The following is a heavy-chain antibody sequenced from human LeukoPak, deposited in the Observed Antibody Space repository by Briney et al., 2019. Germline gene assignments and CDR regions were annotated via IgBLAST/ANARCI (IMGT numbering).Heavy chain of an antibody. Sequence: SGGSLRLSCAASGFTFSNYAMSWVRQAPGKGLEWVSAISGSGGSTYYADSVKGRFTISRDNSKNTLYLQMNSLRAEDTAVYYCAKDGGLGDPDHRDYWGQGTLVTVSS. J-gene: IGHJ4*02. CDR1: GFTFSNYA. CDR2: ISGSGGST. V-gene: IGHV3-23*01. CDR3: AKDGGLGDPDHRDY. D-gene: IGHD2-21*01.